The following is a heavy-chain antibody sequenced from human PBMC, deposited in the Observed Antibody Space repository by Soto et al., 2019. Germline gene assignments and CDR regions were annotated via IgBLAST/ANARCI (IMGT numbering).Heavy chain of an antibody. V-gene: IGHV4-39*01. CDR1: GGSISSSSYY. Sequence: SETLSLTCTVSGGSISSSSYYWGWIRQPPGKGLEWIGSIYYSGSTYYNPSLKSRVTISVDTSKNQFSLKLSSVTAADTAVYYCARRVYGSGSHAYWGQGTLVTVSS. CDR2: IYYSGST. D-gene: IGHD3-10*01. CDR3: ARRVYGSGSHAY. J-gene: IGHJ4*02.